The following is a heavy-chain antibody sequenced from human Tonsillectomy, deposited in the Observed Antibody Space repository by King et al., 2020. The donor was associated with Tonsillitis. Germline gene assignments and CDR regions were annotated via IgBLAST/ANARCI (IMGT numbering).Heavy chain of an antibody. CDR3: AREVIAVADEYSRH. D-gene: IGHD6-19*01. V-gene: IGHV3-30*04. J-gene: IGHJ1*01. CDR1: GFTFSSYA. CDR2: ISYDGSNK. Sequence: QLVQSGGGVVQPGRSLRLSCAASGFTFSSYAMHWVRQAPGKGLEWVAVISYDGSNKYYADSVKGRFTISRDNSKNTLYLQMNSLRTEDTAVYYCAREVIAVADEYSRHWGQGTLVTVSS.